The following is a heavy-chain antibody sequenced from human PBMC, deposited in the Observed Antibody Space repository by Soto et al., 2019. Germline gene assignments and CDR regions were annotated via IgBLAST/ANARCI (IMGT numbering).Heavy chain of an antibody. D-gene: IGHD6-19*01. CDR2: IYYSGST. CDR1: GGSIISGGYY. J-gene: IGHJ4*02. V-gene: IGHV4-31*03. Sequence: ASETLSLTCTVSGGSIISGGYYWSWIRQQPGKGLEWIGYIYYSGSTYYNPSLRSRVTISVDTSKNQFSLKLSSVTAADTAVYYCARARYSSGWFDYWGQGTLVTVSS. CDR3: ARARYSSGWFDY.